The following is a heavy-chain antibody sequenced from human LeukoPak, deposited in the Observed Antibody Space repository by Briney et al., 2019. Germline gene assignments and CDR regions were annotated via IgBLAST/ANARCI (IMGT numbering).Heavy chain of an antibody. CDR3: ARDSEVVVPVFFDY. Sequence: GGSLRLSCAASGFTFSSYSMNWVRQAPGKGLEGVSSISSSSSSYIYYADSVTGRFTISRDNAKNSLYLQMNSLRAEDTAVYYCARDSEVVVPVFFDYWGQGTLVTVSS. V-gene: IGHV3-21*01. D-gene: IGHD2-2*01. CDR1: GFTFSSYS. CDR2: ISSSSSSYI. J-gene: IGHJ4*02.